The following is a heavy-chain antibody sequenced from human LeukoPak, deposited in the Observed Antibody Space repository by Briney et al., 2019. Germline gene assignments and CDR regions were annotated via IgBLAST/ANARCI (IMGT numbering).Heavy chain of an antibody. Sequence: GASVKVSCKASGYAFTGYYMHWVRQAPGQGLEWMGWINPNSGGTNYAQKFQGRVTMTRDTSISTAYMELSRLRSDDTSVYYCARDRTHGSYYDYGGQGTLVTVSS. CDR3: ARDRTHGSYYDY. J-gene: IGHJ4*02. D-gene: IGHD1-26*01. CDR1: GYAFTGYY. V-gene: IGHV1-2*02. CDR2: INPNSGGT.